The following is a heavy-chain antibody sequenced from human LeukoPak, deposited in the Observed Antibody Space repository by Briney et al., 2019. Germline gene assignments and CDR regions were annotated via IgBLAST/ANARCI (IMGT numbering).Heavy chain of an antibody. V-gene: IGHV4-59*01. CDR1: GVSMSSFY. CDR3: ARLRQGYYCDY. J-gene: IGHJ4*02. CDR2: ISYSGST. Sequence: SETLSLTCTVSGVSMSSFYWSRIRQPPGKGLEYIGYISYSGSTNYNPSLKSRVTISVDTSKNQFSLKLSSVTAADTAVYYCARLRQGYYCDYWGQGTLVTVSS.